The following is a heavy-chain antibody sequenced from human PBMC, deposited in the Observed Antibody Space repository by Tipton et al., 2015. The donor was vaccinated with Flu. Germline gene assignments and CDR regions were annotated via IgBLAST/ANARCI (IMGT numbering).Heavy chain of an antibody. CDR1: GGSISSYY. Sequence: LRLSCTVSGGSISSYYWSWIRQPPGKGLEWIGYIYYSGSTNYNPSLKSRVTISVDTSKNQFSLKLSSVTAADTAVYYCARGGYSSSWHDYWGQGTLVTVSS. J-gene: IGHJ4*02. CDR2: IYYSGST. CDR3: ARGGYSSSWHDY. D-gene: IGHD6-13*01. V-gene: IGHV4-59*12.